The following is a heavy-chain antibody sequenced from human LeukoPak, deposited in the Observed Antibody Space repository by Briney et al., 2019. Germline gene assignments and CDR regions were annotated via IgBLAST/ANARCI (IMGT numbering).Heavy chain of an antibody. Sequence: PGGSPRLSCATSGFTFSTYTMNWVRQAPGKGLEWVSYISSSSGTIYYADSVKGRFTISRDNAKNSLYLQMNSLRAEDTAVYYCAREWRGAFDYWGQGTLVTVSS. D-gene: IGHD4/OR15-4a*01. V-gene: IGHV3-48*01. J-gene: IGHJ4*02. CDR3: AREWRGAFDY. CDR2: ISSSSGTI. CDR1: GFTFSTYT.